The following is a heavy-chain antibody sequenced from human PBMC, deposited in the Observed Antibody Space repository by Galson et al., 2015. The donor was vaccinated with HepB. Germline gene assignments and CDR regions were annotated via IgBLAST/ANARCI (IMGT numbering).Heavy chain of an antibody. CDR1: GFDFSSYD. CDR3: TRRGSGNYDDY. V-gene: IGHV3-23*01. J-gene: IGHJ4*02. CDR2: ITDSGGNT. D-gene: IGHD6-19*01. Sequence: SLRLSCAASGFDFSSYDMNWVRQTPGKGLEWVSRITDSGGNTYYADSVRGRFTISRDNSKNTLYMDMNNLRVDDTAIYYCTRRGSGNYDDYWVQGMLVTVSS.